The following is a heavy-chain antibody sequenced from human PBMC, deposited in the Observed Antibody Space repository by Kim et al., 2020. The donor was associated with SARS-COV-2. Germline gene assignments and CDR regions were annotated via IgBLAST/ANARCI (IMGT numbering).Heavy chain of an antibody. J-gene: IGHJ4*02. V-gene: IGHV3-7*01. CDR2: IKPDGSEK. Sequence: GGSLRLSFAASGFTFSGYWMNWVRQAPGKGLEWLANIKPDGSEKGYVDSVKDRFTISRDNAENSLYLQMNSLRVEDTAVYYCAREDWYSGDWWGQGTLVTVPS. CDR3: AREDWYSGDW. CDR1: GFTFSGYW. D-gene: IGHD1-26*01.